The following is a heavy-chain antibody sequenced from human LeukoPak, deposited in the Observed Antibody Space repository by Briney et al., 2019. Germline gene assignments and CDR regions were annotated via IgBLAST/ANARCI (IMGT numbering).Heavy chain of an antibody. D-gene: IGHD6-13*01. Sequence: GRSLRLSCAASGFTFSSYAMHWVRQAPGKGLEWVAVISYDGSNKYYADSVKGRFTISRDNSKNTLYLQMNSLRAEDTAVYYCARPLAGWQQLIGGLDYWGQGTLVTVSS. V-gene: IGHV3-30*04. CDR3: ARPLAGWQQLIGGLDY. CDR1: GFTFSSYA. CDR2: ISYDGSNK. J-gene: IGHJ4*02.